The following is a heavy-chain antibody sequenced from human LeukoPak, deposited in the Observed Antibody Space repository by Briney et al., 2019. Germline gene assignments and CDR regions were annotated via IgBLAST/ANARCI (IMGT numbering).Heavy chain of an antibody. V-gene: IGHV3-49*04. Sequence: GGSLRPSCTASGLTLGDFAMAWVRQAPGKGAGWVCCIRSKIYGGTPDYAASVKGRFNISRHDSKGLACWQLDGLKTEDTAVYYCTRDQTPYYWGQRTLVTVPS. CDR2: IRSKIYGGTP. J-gene: IGHJ4*02. CDR3: TRDQTPYY. CDR1: GLTLGDFA.